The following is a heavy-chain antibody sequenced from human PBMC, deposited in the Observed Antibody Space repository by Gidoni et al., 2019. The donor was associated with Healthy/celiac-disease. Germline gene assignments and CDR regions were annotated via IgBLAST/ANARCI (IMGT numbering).Heavy chain of an antibody. D-gene: IGHD2-21*01. CDR1: GFTFSSYA. CDR3: AKGAYCGGDCSRTPDLDY. J-gene: IGHJ4*02. V-gene: IGHV3-23*01. CDR2: ISGSGGST. Sequence: EVQLLESGGGLVQPGGSLRLSCAASGFTFSSYAMSWVRQAPGKGLEWVSAISGSGGSTYYADSVKGRFTISRDNSKNTLYLQMNSLRAEDTAVYYCAKGAYCGGDCSRTPDLDYWGQGTLVTVSS.